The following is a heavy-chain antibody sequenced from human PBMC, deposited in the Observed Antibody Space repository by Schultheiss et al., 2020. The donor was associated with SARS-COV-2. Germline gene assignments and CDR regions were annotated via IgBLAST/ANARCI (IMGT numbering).Heavy chain of an antibody. CDR1: GFTFSSYS. CDR2: ISSSSSYI. D-gene: IGHD2-2*01. Sequence: GGSLRLSCAASGFTFSSYSMNWVRQAPGKGLEWVSSISSSSSYIYYADSVKGRFTISRDNAKNSLYLQMNSLRAEDTAVYYCARAVRVPAATYYYYYYIDVWGKRTTVTVSS. CDR3: ARAVRVPAATYYYYYYIDV. J-gene: IGHJ6*03. V-gene: IGHV3-21*01.